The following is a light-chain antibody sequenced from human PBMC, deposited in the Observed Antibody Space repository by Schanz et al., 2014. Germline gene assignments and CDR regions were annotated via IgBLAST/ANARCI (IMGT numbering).Light chain of an antibody. CDR2: DTS. CDR1: QSVSSTY. CDR3: QYYDNSPRIT. J-gene: IGKJ5*01. V-gene: IGKV3-20*01. Sequence: EIVLTQSPGTLSLSPGERATLSCRASQSVSSTYLAWYQQKPGQAPRVIVYDTSTRATGIPGRFSGSGSGTDFTLTITRLEPEDFAVYYCQYYDNSPRITFGQGTRLEIK.